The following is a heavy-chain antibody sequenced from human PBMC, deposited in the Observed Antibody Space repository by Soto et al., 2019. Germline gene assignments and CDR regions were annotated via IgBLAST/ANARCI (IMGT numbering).Heavy chain of an antibody. CDR3: ARGESGGWYSHYFYGMDV. V-gene: IGHV4-34*01. CDR2: INHSGST. J-gene: IGHJ6*02. D-gene: IGHD6-19*01. Sequence: SETLSLTCAVYGGSFRGYYWSWIRQPPGKGLEWIGEINHSGSTNYNPSLKSRVTISVDTSTNQFSLKLSSVTAAVTAVYNCARGESGGWYSHYFYGMDVWGQGTTVTVSS. CDR1: GGSFRGYY.